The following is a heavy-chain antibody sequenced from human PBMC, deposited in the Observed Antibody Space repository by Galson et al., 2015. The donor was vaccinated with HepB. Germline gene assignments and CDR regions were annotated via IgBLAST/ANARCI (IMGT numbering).Heavy chain of an antibody. V-gene: IGHV1-2*04. J-gene: IGHJ6*02. CDR2: INPNSGGT. CDR3: ARESVLRYFDWLSRGRYGMDV. Sequence: SVKVSCKASGYTFTGYYMHWVRQAPGQGLEWMGWINPNSGGTNYAQKFQGWVTMTRDTSISTAYMELSRLRSDDTAVYYCARESVLRYFDWLSRGRYGMDVWGQGTTVTVSS. D-gene: IGHD3-9*01. CDR1: GYTFTGYY.